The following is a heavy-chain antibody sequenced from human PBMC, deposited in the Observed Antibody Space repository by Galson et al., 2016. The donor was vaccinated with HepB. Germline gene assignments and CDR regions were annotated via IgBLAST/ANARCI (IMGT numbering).Heavy chain of an antibody. V-gene: IGHV3-20*04. D-gene: IGHD1-26*01. CDR1: GFTFDDYG. CDR3: ASARFRLVGATHGGVRSRYFDY. Sequence: SLRLSCAASGFTFDDYGMSWVRQAPGKGLEWVSDINWSGGSTAYADSVKGRFTISRDNAKNSLFLQMNSLIAEDTALSYCASARFRLVGATHGGVRSRYFDYWGQGTLFTGSS. CDR2: INWSGGST. J-gene: IGHJ4*02.